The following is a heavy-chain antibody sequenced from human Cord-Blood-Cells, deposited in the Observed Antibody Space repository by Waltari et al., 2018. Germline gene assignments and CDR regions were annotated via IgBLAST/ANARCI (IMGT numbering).Heavy chain of an antibody. Sequence: QVQLQESGPGLVKPSQTLSLTCTVSGGSISSGSYYWSWIRQPAGKGLEWIGYIYTSGSTNYNPSLKSRVTMSVDTSKNQFSLKLGSVTAADTAVYYCARSTYYYGSGSYYDAFDIWGQGTMVTVSS. J-gene: IGHJ3*02. V-gene: IGHV4-61*09. CDR2: IYTSGST. D-gene: IGHD3-10*01. CDR3: ARSTYYYGSGSYYDAFDI. CDR1: GGSISSGSYY.